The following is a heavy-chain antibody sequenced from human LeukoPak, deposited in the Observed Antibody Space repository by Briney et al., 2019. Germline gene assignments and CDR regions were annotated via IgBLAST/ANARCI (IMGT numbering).Heavy chain of an antibody. CDR3: ARDSYYDFWSGYSPYSYFDL. D-gene: IGHD3-3*01. Sequence: SETLSLTCTASGSSISSYYWSWIRQPPGKGLEWIGYIYYSGGTNYNPSLKSRVTISVDTSKNQFSLKLSSVTAADTAVYYCARDSYYDFWSGYSPYSYFDLWGRGTLVTVSS. J-gene: IGHJ2*01. CDR1: GSSISSYY. CDR2: IYYSGGT. V-gene: IGHV4-59*01.